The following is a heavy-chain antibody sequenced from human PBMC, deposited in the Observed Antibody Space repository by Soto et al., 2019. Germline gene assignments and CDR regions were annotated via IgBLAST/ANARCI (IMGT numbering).Heavy chain of an antibody. J-gene: IGHJ5*02. CDR2: IMPIFGTA. V-gene: IGHV1-69*01. D-gene: IGHD4-17*01. CDR1: GGTFSSYA. Sequence: QVQLVQSGAEVKKPGSSVKVSCKASGGTFSSYAISWVRQAPGQGLEWMGGIMPIFGTANYAQKFQGRVTITADESTSTAYMELSSLRSDDTAVYYCASRKDYGGNSGFDPWGQGTLVTVSS. CDR3: ASRKDYGGNSGFDP.